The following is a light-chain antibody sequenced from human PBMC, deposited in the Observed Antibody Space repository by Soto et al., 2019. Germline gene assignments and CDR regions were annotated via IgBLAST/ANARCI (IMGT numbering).Light chain of an antibody. Sequence: QSVLTQPPSASGTPGQRVTISCSGSSSNIGSNYVYWYQQLPGTAPKLLIYRNNQRPSGVPDRFSGSKSGTSASLAISGRRSEDEADYYCAAWDDSLSAVVFGRGTKVTVL. J-gene: IGLJ2*01. CDR3: AAWDDSLSAVV. V-gene: IGLV1-47*01. CDR1: SSNIGSNY. CDR2: RNN.